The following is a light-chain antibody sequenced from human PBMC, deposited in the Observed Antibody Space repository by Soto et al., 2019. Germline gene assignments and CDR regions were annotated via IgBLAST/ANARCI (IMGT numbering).Light chain of an antibody. CDR3: CSYGGRSTYV. CDR2: EVS. J-gene: IGLJ1*01. V-gene: IGLV2-23*02. CDR1: SSDVGSYNL. Sequence: QSVLTRPASVSGLPGQSITSSCTGTSSDVGSYNLVSWYQQHPGKAPKLMIYEVSKRPSGVSNRFSGSKSANTASLTISGLQADDEADYYCCSYGGRSTYVFGTGTKVTVL.